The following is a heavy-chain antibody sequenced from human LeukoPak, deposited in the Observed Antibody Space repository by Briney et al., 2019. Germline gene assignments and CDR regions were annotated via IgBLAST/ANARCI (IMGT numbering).Heavy chain of an antibody. Sequence: PGGSLRLSCAASGFTVNNNYMSWVRQAPGKGLEWVSVIYSDGGTFYADSVKGRFTISRDNAKNSLYLQMNSLRAEDTAIYFCARDDDWNYEDSWGQGTLVTVSS. V-gene: IGHV3-53*01. CDR2: IYSDGGT. CDR3: ARDDDWNYEDS. J-gene: IGHJ4*02. CDR1: GFTVNNNY. D-gene: IGHD1-7*01.